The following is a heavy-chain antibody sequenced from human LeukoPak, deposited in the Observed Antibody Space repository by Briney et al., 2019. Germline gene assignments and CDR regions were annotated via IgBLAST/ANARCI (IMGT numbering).Heavy chain of an antibody. Sequence: ASVKVSCKASGYTFTTYAIHWVRQAPGQGLEWMGWSRAYSGDTKYAQNFQGRVTMTTDTSTTTAYMELRSLRSDDTAVYYCGRGTNWFDPWGQGTLVTVSS. J-gene: IGHJ5*02. CDR1: GYTFTTYA. V-gene: IGHV1-18*01. CDR3: GRGTNWFDP. CDR2: SRAYSGDT.